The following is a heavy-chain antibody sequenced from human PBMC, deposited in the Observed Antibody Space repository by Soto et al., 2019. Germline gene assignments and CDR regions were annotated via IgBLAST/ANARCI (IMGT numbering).Heavy chain of an antibody. J-gene: IGHJ5*02. CDR3: AFEYSSSFVSVGFDP. Sequence: ASVKVSCKASGYTFTSYGISWVRQAPGQGLEWMGWISAYNGNTNYAQKLQGRVTMTTDTSTSTAYMELRSLRSDDTAVYYCAFEYSSSFVSVGFDPWGQGTLVTVSS. CDR1: GYTFTSYG. V-gene: IGHV1-18*01. CDR2: ISAYNGNT. D-gene: IGHD6-6*01.